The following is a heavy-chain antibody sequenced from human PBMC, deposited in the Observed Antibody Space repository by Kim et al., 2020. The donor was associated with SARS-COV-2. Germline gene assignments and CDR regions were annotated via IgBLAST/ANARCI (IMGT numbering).Heavy chain of an antibody. V-gene: IGHV4-39*01. CDR2: LYYTGNT. CDR3: TRRPAYKSSWFRSYYG. CDR1: GGSISSSSHY. J-gene: IGHJ6*01. D-gene: IGHD6-13*01. Sequence: SETLSLTCNASGGSISSSSHYWVWIRQPPGKGLELLGSLYYTGNTYYNPSLKSRVTMSIDTYKRQFPLKLNSVTAADTAGYYCTRRPAYKSSWFRSYYG.